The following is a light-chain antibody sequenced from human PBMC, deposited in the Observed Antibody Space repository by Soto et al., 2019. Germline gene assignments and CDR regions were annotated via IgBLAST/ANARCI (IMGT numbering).Light chain of an antibody. CDR1: SSNIGAGYD. J-gene: IGLJ1*01. Sequence: QAVVTQPPSVSGAPGQRVTISCTGSSSNIGAGYDVHWYQQLPGTAPKLLIYDNSNRPSGVPDRFSGSKSGTSASLAITGLQAEDEADYYCQSYDSSLSGWVFGTGTKLTVL. V-gene: IGLV1-40*01. CDR2: DNS. CDR3: QSYDSSLSGWV.